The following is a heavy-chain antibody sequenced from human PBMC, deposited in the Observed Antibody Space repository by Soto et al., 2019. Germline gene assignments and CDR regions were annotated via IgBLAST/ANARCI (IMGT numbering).Heavy chain of an antibody. Sequence: SETLSLTCAVSGEYISSGGYYWSWIRQHPGKGLEWIGYIYYSGSTYYNPSLKSRVTISVDTSKNQFSLKLSSVTAADTAVYYCARRSRYYDSSGYYGDAFDIWGQGTMVTVSS. CDR3: ARRSRYYDSSGYYGDAFDI. V-gene: IGHV4-31*11. CDR2: IYYSGST. D-gene: IGHD3-22*01. J-gene: IGHJ3*02. CDR1: GEYISSGGYY.